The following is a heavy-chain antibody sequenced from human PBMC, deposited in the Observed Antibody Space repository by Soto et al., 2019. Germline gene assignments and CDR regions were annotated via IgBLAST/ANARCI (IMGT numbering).Heavy chain of an antibody. Sequence: TGGSLRLSCAASGFTFSSYAMSWVRQAPGKGLEWVSAISGSGGSTYYADSVKGRFTISRDNSKNTLYLQMNSLRAEDTAVYYCAKGMTTVNYYYYGMDVWGQGTTVTVSS. D-gene: IGHD4-4*01. V-gene: IGHV3-23*01. CDR3: AKGMTTVNYYYYGMDV. CDR2: ISGSGGST. J-gene: IGHJ6*02. CDR1: GFTFSSYA.